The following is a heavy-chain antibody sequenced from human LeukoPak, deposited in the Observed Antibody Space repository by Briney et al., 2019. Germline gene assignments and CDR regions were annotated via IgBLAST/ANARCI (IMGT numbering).Heavy chain of an antibody. D-gene: IGHD3-16*01. CDR2: ISSSSSTT. Sequence: PGGSLRLSCAASGFTFSSYSMNWVRQAPGKGLEWVSYISSSSSTTYYADSVKGRFTISRDNAKNSLYLQMNSLRAEDTAVYYCATLPPPGEPYYFDYWGQGTLVTVSS. V-gene: IGHV3-48*01. CDR1: GFTFSSYS. J-gene: IGHJ4*02. CDR3: ATLPPPGEPYYFDY.